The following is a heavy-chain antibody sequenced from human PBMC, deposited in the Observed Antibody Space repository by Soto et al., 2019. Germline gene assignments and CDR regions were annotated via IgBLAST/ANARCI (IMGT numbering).Heavy chain of an antibody. CDR1: GYTFTSYG. D-gene: IGHD2-2*01. CDR3: ARDHGVYCSSTSCSKGRAFDI. V-gene: IGHV1-18*04. J-gene: IGHJ3*02. Sequence: ASVKVSCKASGYTFTSYGISWVRQAPGQGLEWMGWISAYNGNTNYAQKLQGRVTMTTDTSTSTAYMELRSLRSDDTAVYYCARDHGVYCSSTSCSKGRAFDIWGQGTMVTVSS. CDR2: ISAYNGNT.